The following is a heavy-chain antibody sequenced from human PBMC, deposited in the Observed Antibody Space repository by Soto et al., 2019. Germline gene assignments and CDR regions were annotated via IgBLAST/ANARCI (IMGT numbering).Heavy chain of an antibody. CDR1: GFTFSSYG. V-gene: IGHV3-23*01. CDR3: AKDEYYYNSSGYDSTDY. D-gene: IGHD3-22*01. Sequence: EVQLLESGGGLVQPGGSLRLSCAASGFTFSSYGMSWVHQAPGKGLEWVSAISGSGGSTYYADSVKGRFTISRDNSKNTLYLQMNSLRAEDTAVYYCAKDEYYYNSSGYDSTDYWGQGTLVIVSS. J-gene: IGHJ4*02. CDR2: ISGSGGST.